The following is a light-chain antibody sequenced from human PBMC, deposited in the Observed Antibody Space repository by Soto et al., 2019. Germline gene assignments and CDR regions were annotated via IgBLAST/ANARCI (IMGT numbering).Light chain of an antibody. CDR3: AAWGASLNGWV. V-gene: IGLV1-44*01. Sequence: QSVLTQPPSASGTPGQRVTISCSGSSSNIGSNTVNWYQQLPGTAPKLLIYSNDQRPSGVPDRFSGSKPGTSASLAISGLQSEDEADYYCAAWGASLNGWVFGGGTKLTVL. J-gene: IGLJ3*02. CDR2: SND. CDR1: SSNIGSNT.